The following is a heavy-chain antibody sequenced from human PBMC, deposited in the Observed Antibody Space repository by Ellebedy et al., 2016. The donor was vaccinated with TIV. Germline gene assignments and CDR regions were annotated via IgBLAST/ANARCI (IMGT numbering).Heavy chain of an antibody. CDR1: GFTFSDYY. Sequence: GESLKISXAASGFTFSDYYMSWIRQAPGKGLEWVSYISSSGSTIYYADSVKGRFTISRDNAKNSLYLQMNSLRAEDTAVYYCARGGDSYCSSTSCYTGNWGQGTLVTVSS. CDR2: ISSSGSTI. J-gene: IGHJ4*02. D-gene: IGHD2-2*02. V-gene: IGHV3-11*01. CDR3: ARGGDSYCSSTSCYTGN.